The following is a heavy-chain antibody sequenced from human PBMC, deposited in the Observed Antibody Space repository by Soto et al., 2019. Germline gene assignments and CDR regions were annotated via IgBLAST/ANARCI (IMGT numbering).Heavy chain of an antibody. CDR3: ARQVGAPVYGIDV. CDR2: FYYSGST. CDR1: GGSFDSSSYY. D-gene: IGHD1-26*01. V-gene: IGHV4-39*01. Sequence: SETLSLTCTVSGGSFDSSSYYWTWVRQPPGKGLEWIGTFYYSGSTYYNPSLKGRVTISLDTSRNHFSLRLTFVTAADTAMYYCARQVGAPVYGIDVWGQGTRVTVSS. J-gene: IGHJ6*02.